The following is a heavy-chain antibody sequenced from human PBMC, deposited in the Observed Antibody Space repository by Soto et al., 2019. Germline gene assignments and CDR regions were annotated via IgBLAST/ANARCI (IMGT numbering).Heavy chain of an antibody. CDR2: ISYDGNNQ. V-gene: IGHV3-30-3*01. CDR1: GFTFSDYA. CDR3: AGVAATIVFADGTEADDTFDL. D-gene: IGHD2-15*01. Sequence: QVQQVQSGGGVVQPGRSLRLSCAASGFTFSDYAMHWVRQAPGKGLEWVAFISYDGNNQHTADSVKGHCTVSRDNFKNTLVLHTRRLRVDDSDLYYCAGVAATIVFADGTEADDTFDLWGQGTLVTVSS. J-gene: IGHJ3*01.